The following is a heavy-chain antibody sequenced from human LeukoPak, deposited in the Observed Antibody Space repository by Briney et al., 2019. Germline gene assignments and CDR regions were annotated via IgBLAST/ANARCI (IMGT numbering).Heavy chain of an antibody. CDR3: ARDGRPFDI. CDR2: ISSSSSTL. J-gene: IGHJ3*02. V-gene: IGHV3-48*02. Sequence: PGGSLRLSCAASGFTFSSYSMSWARQAPGKGLEWVAYISSSSSTLHYADPVKGRFTISRDNANNSLYLQMNSLRDEDTAVYYCARDGRPFDIWGQGTMVTVSS. CDR1: GFTFSSYS.